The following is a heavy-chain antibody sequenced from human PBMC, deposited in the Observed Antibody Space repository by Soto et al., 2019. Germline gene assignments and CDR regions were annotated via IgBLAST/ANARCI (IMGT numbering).Heavy chain of an antibody. CDR3: AKNGCSYPACYPYYYYVDV. J-gene: IGHJ6*03. CDR1: GFRLSDSV. D-gene: IGHD2-15*01. V-gene: IGHV3-23*01. CDR2: LTVTGDSA. Sequence: EVQLLESGGGLVQPGGSLRLSCAASGFRLSDSVVSWVRQAPGKGLEWVSSLTVTGDSAFYSDSVKGRFTISRDISKSTLYLQMNSLRAEDTAVYYCAKNGCSYPACYPYYYYVDVWGRGTTVTVSS.